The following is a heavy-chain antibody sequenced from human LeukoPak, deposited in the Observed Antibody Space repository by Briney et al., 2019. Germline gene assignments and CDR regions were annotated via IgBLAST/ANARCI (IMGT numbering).Heavy chain of an antibody. J-gene: IGHJ6*02. Sequence: GGSLRLSCAASGFTFSSYSMNWVRQAPGKGLEWVSYISSSSSTIYYADSVKGRFTTSRDNAKNSLYLQMNSLRAEDTAVYYCARGRGNYYGMDVWGQGTTVTVSS. CDR2: ISSSSSTI. CDR1: GFTFSSYS. CDR3: ARGRGNYYGMDV. V-gene: IGHV3-48*01.